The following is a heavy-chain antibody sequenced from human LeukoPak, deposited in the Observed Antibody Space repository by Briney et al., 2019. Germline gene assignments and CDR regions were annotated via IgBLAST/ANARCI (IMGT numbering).Heavy chain of an antibody. D-gene: IGHD5-18*01. CDR3: ARGYSYGLYYYYYYGMDV. Sequence: HPGGSLRLSCAASGFTFSSYAMSWVRQAPGKGLEWVSAISGSGGSTYYADSVKGRFTISRDNSKNTLYLQMNSLRAEDTAVYYCARGYSYGLYYYYYYGMDVWGQGTTVTVSS. CDR1: GFTFSSYA. CDR2: ISGSGGST. V-gene: IGHV3-23*01. J-gene: IGHJ6*02.